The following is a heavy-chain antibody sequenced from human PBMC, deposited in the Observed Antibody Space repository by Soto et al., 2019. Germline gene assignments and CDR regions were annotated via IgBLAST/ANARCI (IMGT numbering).Heavy chain of an antibody. V-gene: IGHV4-34*01. J-gene: IGHJ3*02. D-gene: IGHD3-10*01. CDR1: GGSCSGYY. CDR2: INHSGST. Sequence: PSETLSLTCAVYGGSCSGYYWSWIRQPPGKGREWIGEINHSGSTNYNPSLKSRVTISEDTSKNQYSLKLSTVTAADTAENYSKRQKRGLWFGELLSAFDIWGQGTMVTVSS. CDR3: KRQKRGLWFGELLSAFDI.